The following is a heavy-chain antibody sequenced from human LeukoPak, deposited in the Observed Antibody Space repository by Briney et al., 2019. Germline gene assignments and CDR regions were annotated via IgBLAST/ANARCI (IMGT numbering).Heavy chain of an antibody. CDR2: IIPIFGTA. CDR3: ARFETHSSSFSRGWFDP. Sequence: SVKVSCKASGGTFSSYAISWVRQAPEQGLEWMGGIIPIFGTANYAQKFQGRVTITADESTSTAYMELSSLRSEDTAVCYCARFETHSSSFSRGWFDPWGQGTLVTVSS. D-gene: IGHD6-13*01. CDR1: GGTFSSYA. V-gene: IGHV1-69*01. J-gene: IGHJ5*02.